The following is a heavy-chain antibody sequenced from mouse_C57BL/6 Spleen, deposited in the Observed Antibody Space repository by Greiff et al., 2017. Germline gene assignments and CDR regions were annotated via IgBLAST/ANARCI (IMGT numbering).Heavy chain of an antibody. CDR3: ARGATTVVATRWDFDY. Sequence: QVQLMESGAELVRPGTSVKVSCKASGYAFTNYLIEWVQQRPGTGLEWIGVISPGSGGTNYNDKVKGQATLTADKSSSTAYMQLMSLIAEDYAGFFCARGATTVVATRWDFDYWGQGTTVTVSS. D-gene: IGHD1-1*01. CDR1: GYAFTNYL. V-gene: IGHV1-54*01. J-gene: IGHJ2*01. CDR2: ISPGSGGT.